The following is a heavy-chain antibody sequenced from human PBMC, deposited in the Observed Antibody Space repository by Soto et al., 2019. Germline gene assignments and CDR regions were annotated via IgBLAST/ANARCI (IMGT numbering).Heavy chain of an antibody. CDR2: ISAYNGNT. CDR3: ARPIAVAGTRPLLYFDP. Sequence: QVQLVQSGAEVKKPGASVKVSCKASGYTFTSYGISWVRQAPGQGLEWMGWISAYNGNTNYAQKLQGRVTMTTDTSTSTAYMELRSLRSDDTAVYYCARPIAVAGTRPLLYFDPWGQGTLVTVSS. D-gene: IGHD6-19*01. J-gene: IGHJ5*02. CDR1: GYTFTSYG. V-gene: IGHV1-18*01.